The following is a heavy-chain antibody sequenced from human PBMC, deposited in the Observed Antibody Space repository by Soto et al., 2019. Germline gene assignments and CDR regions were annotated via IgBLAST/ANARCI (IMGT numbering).Heavy chain of an antibody. Sequence: GGSLRLSCAASGFTFSSYSMNWLRQAPGKGLEWVSYISGSSSTIFYADSVRGRFTISRDNAKNSLYLQMNSLRAEDTAEYYCARDDSSSSYFDYWGQGTLVTVSS. J-gene: IGHJ4*02. CDR2: ISGSSSTI. V-gene: IGHV3-48*01. D-gene: IGHD6-6*01. CDR1: GFTFSSYS. CDR3: ARDDSSSSYFDY.